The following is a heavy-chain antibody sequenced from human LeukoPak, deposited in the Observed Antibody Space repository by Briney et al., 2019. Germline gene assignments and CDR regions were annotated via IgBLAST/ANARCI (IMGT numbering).Heavy chain of an antibody. CDR1: GFTFSSYS. V-gene: IGHV3-21*01. CDR3: AREGSSWYPLDD. Sequence: GGSLRLSCAASGFTFSSYSMNWVRQAPGKGLEWVSSISSSSSYIYYADSVKGRFTISRDNAKNSLYLQMNSLRAEDTAVYYCAREGSSWYPLDDWGQGTLVTVSS. J-gene: IGHJ4*02. CDR2: ISSSSSYI. D-gene: IGHD6-13*01.